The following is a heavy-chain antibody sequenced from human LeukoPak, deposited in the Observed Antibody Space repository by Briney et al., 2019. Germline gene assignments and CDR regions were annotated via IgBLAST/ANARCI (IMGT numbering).Heavy chain of an antibody. V-gene: IGHV1-69*13. CDR2: SIPIFGTA. CDR1: GGTFSSYA. CDR3: ARDPGHYYDSSGYYYGDDY. D-gene: IGHD3-22*01. Sequence: GASVKVACKASGGTFSSYAISWVRQAPGQGLECMGGSIPIFGTANYAQKFQGRVTITADGSTSTAYMELTSLRSEDTAVYYCARDPGHYYDSSGYYYGDDYWGQGNLVTVPS. J-gene: IGHJ4*02.